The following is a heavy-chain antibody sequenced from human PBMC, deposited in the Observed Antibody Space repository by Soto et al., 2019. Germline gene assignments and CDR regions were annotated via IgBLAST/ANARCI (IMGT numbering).Heavy chain of an antibody. CDR2: IYHSGST. J-gene: IGHJ6*02. V-gene: IGHV4-30-2*01. D-gene: IGHD2-15*01. Sequence: QLQLQESGSGLVKPSQTLSLTCAVSGGSISSGGYSWSWIRQPPGKGLEWIGYIYHSGSTYYNPSLKSRVTLSVARSKNQFSLKLSSVTAADTAVYYCARGGYCRGGSCYYYGMDVWGQGTTVTVSS. CDR3: ARGGYCRGGSCYYYGMDV. CDR1: GGSISSGGYS.